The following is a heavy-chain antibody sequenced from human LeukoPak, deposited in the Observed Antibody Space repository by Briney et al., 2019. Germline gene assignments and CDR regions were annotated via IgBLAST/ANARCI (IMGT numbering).Heavy chain of an antibody. V-gene: IGHV3-74*01. Sequence: GGSLRLSCAASGFTFSSYWMHWVRQAPGKGLVWVSRINTDGSTTNYADSVKGRFTISRDNAKNTLYLQMNSLRAEDTAVYYCASKELAASSNWYFDLWGRGTPVTVPS. J-gene: IGHJ2*01. D-gene: IGHD1-26*01. CDR2: INTDGSTT. CDR1: GFTFSSYW. CDR3: ASKELAASSNWYFDL.